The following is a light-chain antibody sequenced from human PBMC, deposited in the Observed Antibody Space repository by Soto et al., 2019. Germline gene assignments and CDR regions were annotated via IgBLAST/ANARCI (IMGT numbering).Light chain of an antibody. Sequence: VWTQSPATQSLSPGERATLSCRASQSVSSNLAWYQQKAGQAPRLLMYGASTRAIGIPGRFSGSGSGTEFTLTISSLQSEDFAVYYCQHSDKWPPPFGQGTKVAIK. CDR2: GAS. J-gene: IGKJ1*01. CDR1: QSVSSN. CDR3: QHSDKWPPP. V-gene: IGKV3-15*01.